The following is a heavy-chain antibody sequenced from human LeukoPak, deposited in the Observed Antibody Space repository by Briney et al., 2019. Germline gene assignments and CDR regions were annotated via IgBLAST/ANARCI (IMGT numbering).Heavy chain of an antibody. CDR3: ARGLWFGDENPPYFDY. Sequence: PSETLSLTCGVSGGSLSFYYWSWIRQSPGKGLEWIAEISQNGDSNYNMSLKSRVTISLDKSKNQVSLKLNSVTAADTAVYYCARGLWFGDENPPYFDYWGQGTLVTVSS. CDR2: ISQNGDS. CDR1: GGSLSFYY. D-gene: IGHD3-10*01. J-gene: IGHJ4*02. V-gene: IGHV4-34*01.